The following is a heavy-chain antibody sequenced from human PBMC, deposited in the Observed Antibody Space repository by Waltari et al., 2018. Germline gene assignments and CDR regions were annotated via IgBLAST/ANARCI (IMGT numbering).Heavy chain of an antibody. CDR3: ARYHCTSGVCQHFDY. D-gene: IGHD2-8*01. CDR2: ILYSGTT. J-gene: IGHJ4*02. Sequence: QVHLQESGPGLVKPSETLSLTCTVSRGSIIGFYWSWIRQPPGKGLEWIGSILYSGTTAYSPSLESRVTMSVDMSKNQFSLELGSVTAADTAVYHCARYHCTSGVCQHFDYWGQGILVTVSS. V-gene: IGHV4-59*01. CDR1: RGSIIGFY.